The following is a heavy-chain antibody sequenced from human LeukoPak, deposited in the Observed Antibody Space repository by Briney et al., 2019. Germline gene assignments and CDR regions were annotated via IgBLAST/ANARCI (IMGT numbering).Heavy chain of an antibody. Sequence: ASVKVSCKASGYTFTSYDINWVRQATGQGLEWMGWMNPNSGNTGYAQRFQGRVTMTRNTSISTAYMELSSLRSEDTAVYYCARGAISLMHYFDYWGQGTLVTVSS. CDR1: GYTFTSYD. J-gene: IGHJ4*02. D-gene: IGHD3-9*01. CDR3: ARGAISLMHYFDY. CDR2: MNPNSGNT. V-gene: IGHV1-8*01.